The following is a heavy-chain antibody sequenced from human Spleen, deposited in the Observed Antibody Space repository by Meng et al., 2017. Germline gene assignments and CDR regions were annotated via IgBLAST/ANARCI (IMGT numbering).Heavy chain of an antibody. CDR2: INSDGSST. D-gene: IGHD4-17*01. Sequence: GGSLRLSCAASGFTFSSYWLHWVRQAPGKGLVWVSRINSDGSSTSYADSVNGRFTISSNDSKNTLYLQMNGLRAEDTAVYYGAIASGDYRCTFDDWGQGTLVTVSS. V-gene: IGHV3-74*01. CDR1: GFTFSSYW. CDR3: AIASGDYRCTFDD. J-gene: IGHJ4*02.